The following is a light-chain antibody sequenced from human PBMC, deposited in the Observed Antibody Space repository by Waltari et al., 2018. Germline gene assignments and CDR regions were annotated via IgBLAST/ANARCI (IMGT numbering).Light chain of an antibody. CDR3: QQYYFNTFT. J-gene: IGKJ2*01. Sequence: DIVMTQSPDSLAVSLGERATINCKSSRSVFYSPNNKDYLAWYQQKPGQPPKLLIYWASTRESGVPDRFSGSGSGTEFTLTISSLQAEDVALYYCQQYYFNTFTFGQGTKLEI. CDR2: WAS. CDR1: RSVFYSPNNKDY. V-gene: IGKV4-1*01.